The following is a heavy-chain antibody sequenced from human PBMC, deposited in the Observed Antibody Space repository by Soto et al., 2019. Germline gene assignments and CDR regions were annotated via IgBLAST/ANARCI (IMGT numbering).Heavy chain of an antibody. Sequence: PGGSLRLSRAASGFTFSSYAMSWVRQAPGKGLEWVSAISGSGGTTYYADSVKGRFTISRDNSKNTLYLQMNSLRAEDTAVYYCAKGTVTTRVNWFDPWGQGTLVTVSS. CDR3: AKGTVTTRVNWFDP. CDR1: GFTFSSYA. J-gene: IGHJ5*02. CDR2: ISGSGGTT. D-gene: IGHD4-17*01. V-gene: IGHV3-23*01.